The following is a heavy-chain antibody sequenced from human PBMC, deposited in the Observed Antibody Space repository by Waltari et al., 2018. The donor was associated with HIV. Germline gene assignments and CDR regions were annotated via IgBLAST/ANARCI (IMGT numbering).Heavy chain of an antibody. V-gene: IGHV4-34*01. D-gene: IGHD5-18*01. CDR1: GGSFSGYY. Sequence: QVQLQQWGAGLLKPSETLSLTCAVYGGSFSGYYWSWIRQPPGKGLEWIGEINQSGSTNYNTALKSRVTISVDTSKNQFSLKLSSVTAADTAVYYCARGVDTAMVTVDYWGQGTLVTVSS. CDR2: INQSGST. J-gene: IGHJ4*02. CDR3: ARGVDTAMVTVDY.